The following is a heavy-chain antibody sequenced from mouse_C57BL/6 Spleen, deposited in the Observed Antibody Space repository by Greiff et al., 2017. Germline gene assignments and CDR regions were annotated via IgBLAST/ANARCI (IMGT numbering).Heavy chain of an antibody. Sequence: EVKLMASGGGFVQPKGSLKLSCAASGFSFNTYAMPWVRPAPGKGLEWVARIRSISNNYATYYADSVKDRFTISRENSESMLYLKMNNLKTEDTTMYYCVRHEYDGYWYFDDWGTGTTVTVSS. CDR1: GFSFNTYA. D-gene: IGHD2-4*01. CDR3: VRHEYDGYWYFDD. V-gene: IGHV10-1*01. J-gene: IGHJ1*03. CDR2: IRSISNNYAT.